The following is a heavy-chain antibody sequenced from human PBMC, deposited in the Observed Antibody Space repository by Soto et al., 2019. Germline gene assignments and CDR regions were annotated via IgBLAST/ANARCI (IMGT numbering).Heavy chain of an antibody. J-gene: IGHJ6*02. CDR3: ASVETQRYYYGMDV. CDR2: NIPIFRTA. V-gene: IGHV1-69*13. Sequence: GASVKVSCKASGGTFSSYAISWVRQAPGQGLEWMGGNIPIFRTADYAQKFQGRVTITADESTSTAYMELSSLRSEDTAVYYCASVETQRYYYGMDVWGQGTTVTVSS. CDR1: GGTFSSYA. D-gene: IGHD2-15*01.